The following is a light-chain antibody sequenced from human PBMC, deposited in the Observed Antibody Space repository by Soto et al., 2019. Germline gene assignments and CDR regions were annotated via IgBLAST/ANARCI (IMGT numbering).Light chain of an antibody. CDR3: QQSYSTPLT. CDR1: QSISIY. Sequence: DIQMTQSPSSLSASVRDRVTITCRASQSISIYLNWYQQKPGKAPKLLIYDASSLQSGVPSRFSGSGSGTDFTLTISSLQPEDFATYYCQQSYSTPLTFGGGTKVEI. CDR2: DAS. V-gene: IGKV1-39*01. J-gene: IGKJ4*01.